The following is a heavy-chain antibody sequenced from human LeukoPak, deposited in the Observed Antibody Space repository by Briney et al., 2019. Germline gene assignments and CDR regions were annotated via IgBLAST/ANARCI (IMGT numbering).Heavy chain of an antibody. V-gene: IGHV3-48*03. CDR1: GFTFSSYG. D-gene: IGHD6-13*01. CDR2: ISDSSSTI. J-gene: IGHJ4*02. Sequence: GGSLRLSCAASGFTFSSYGMNWVRQAPGKGLEWVSYISDSSSTIYYADSVKGRLTISRDNAKNSLYLQMNSLRAEDTAVYYCARDRRAAAGIDYWGQGTLVTVSS. CDR3: ARDRRAAAGIDY.